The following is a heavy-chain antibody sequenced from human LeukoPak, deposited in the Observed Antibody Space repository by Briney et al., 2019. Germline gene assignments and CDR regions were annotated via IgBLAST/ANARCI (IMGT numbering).Heavy chain of an antibody. CDR1: GFTFSSYS. Sequence: GGSLRLSCAASGFTFSSYSMNWVRQAPGKGLEWVSSISSSSSYIYYADSVKGRFTISRDSAKNSLYLQMNSLRAEDTAVYYCARDHLSLRQWLRLTPSSSDFDYWGQGTLVTVSS. D-gene: IGHD5-12*01. J-gene: IGHJ4*02. V-gene: IGHV3-21*01. CDR3: ARDHLSLRQWLRLTPSSSDFDY. CDR2: ISSSSSYI.